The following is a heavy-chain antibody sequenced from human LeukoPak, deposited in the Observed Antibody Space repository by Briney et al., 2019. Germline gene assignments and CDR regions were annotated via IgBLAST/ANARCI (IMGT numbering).Heavy chain of an antibody. CDR2: INPNSGGT. CDR1: GYTFTSYG. V-gene: IGHV1-2*02. CDR3: ARGPGGDYVGY. Sequence: ASVKVSCKASGYTFTSYGINWVRQAPGQGLEWMGWINPNSGGTNYAQKFQGRVTMTRDTSISTAYMELSRLRSDDTAVYYCARGPGGDYVGYWGQGTLVTVSS. J-gene: IGHJ4*02. D-gene: IGHD3-10*01.